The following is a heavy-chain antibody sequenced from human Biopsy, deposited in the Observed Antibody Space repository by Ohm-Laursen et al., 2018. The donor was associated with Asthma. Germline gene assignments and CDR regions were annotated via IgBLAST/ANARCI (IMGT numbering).Heavy chain of an antibody. Sequence: SLGLSCAAPGFTFSSYGMYWVRQAPGKGLEWVAVISYDGSNKYYADSAKGRFTISRDNSKNTLYLQMNSLRAEDTAVYYCAKDTEGRYDFWSGLSYNYYGMDVWGQGTTVTVSS. CDR1: GFTFSSYG. D-gene: IGHD3-3*01. V-gene: IGHV3-30*18. J-gene: IGHJ6*02. CDR2: ISYDGSNK. CDR3: AKDTEGRYDFWSGLSYNYYGMDV.